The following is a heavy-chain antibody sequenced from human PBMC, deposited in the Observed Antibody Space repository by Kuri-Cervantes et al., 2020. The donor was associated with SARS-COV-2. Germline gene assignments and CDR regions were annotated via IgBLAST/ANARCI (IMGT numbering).Heavy chain of an antibody. Sequence: ETLSLTCAASGFTFSDYYMSWVRQAPGKGLEWVGRIKSKTDGGTTDYAAPVKGRFTISRDDSKNTLYLQMNSLKTEDTAVYYCTTLLLGYWGQGTLVTVSS. V-gene: IGHV3-15*01. CDR3: TTLLLGY. D-gene: IGHD2/OR15-2a*01. J-gene: IGHJ4*02. CDR2: IKSKTDGGTT. CDR1: GFTFSDYY.